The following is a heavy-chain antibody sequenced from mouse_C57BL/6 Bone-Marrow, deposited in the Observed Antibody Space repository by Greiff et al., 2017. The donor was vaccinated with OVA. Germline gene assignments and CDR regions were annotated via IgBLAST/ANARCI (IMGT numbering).Heavy chain of an antibody. CDR2: IWSDGST. D-gene: IGHD2-4*01. J-gene: IGHJ1*03. V-gene: IGHV2-6*03. Sequence: VQRVESGPGLVAPSQSLSITCTVSGFSLTSYGVHWVRQPPGKGLEWLVVIWSDGSTTYNSALKSRLSIFTANSNSHVFFIMHSHQTDDTAMYYCARDGITTGGYWYFDVWGTGTTVTVSA. CDR1: GFSLTSYG. CDR3: ARDGITTGGYWYFDV.